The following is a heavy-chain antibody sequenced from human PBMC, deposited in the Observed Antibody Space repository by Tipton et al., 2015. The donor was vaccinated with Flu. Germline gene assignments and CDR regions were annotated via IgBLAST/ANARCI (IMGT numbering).Heavy chain of an antibody. J-gene: IGHJ4*02. CDR1: GTSVSSYY. V-gene: IGHV4-59*02. D-gene: IGHD4/OR15-4a*01. CDR2: ISYSGYT. Sequence: TLSLTCTVSGTSVSSYYWSWFRQSPEKGLEWIGYISYSGYTNYSPSLKSRVTLSLAISKNNFSLRLTSVTAADTAVYYCASELTSGAGYWSQGTLVTVSS. CDR3: ASELTSGAGY.